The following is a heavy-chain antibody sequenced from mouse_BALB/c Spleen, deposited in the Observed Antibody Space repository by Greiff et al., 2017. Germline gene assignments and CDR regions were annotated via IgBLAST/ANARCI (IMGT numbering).Heavy chain of an antibody. CDR3: ARKRDGGAMDY. V-gene: IGHV2-2*02. CDR2: IWSGGST. CDR1: GFSLTSYG. Sequence: VQLQQSGPGLVQPSQSLSITCTVSGFSLTSYGVHWVRQSPGKGLEWLGVIWSGGSTDYNAAFISRLSISKDNSKSQVFFKMNSLQANDTAIYYCARKRDGGAMDYWGQGTSVTVSS. J-gene: IGHJ4*01. D-gene: IGHD2-3*01.